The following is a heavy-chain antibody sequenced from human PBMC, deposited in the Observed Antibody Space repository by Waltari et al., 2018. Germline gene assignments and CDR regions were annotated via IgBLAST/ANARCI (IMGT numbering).Heavy chain of an antibody. CDR3: ARGQFGIQLWFAPNWFDP. Sequence: VQLQQWGAGLLKPSETLSLTCAVYGGSFSGYYWSWIRQPPGTGLAWIGEINHCGSTNYNPSLKSRVTISVDASKNQFSLKLSSGTAADTAVYYCARGQFGIQLWFAPNWFDPWGQGTLVTVSS. D-gene: IGHD5-18*01. CDR2: INHCGST. V-gene: IGHV4-34*01. J-gene: IGHJ5*02. CDR1: GGSFSGYY.